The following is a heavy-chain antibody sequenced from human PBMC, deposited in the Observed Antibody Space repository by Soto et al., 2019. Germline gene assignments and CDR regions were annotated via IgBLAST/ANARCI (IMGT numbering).Heavy chain of an antibody. D-gene: IGHD3-22*01. J-gene: IGHJ4*02. CDR2: ISGSGGHT. V-gene: IGHV3-23*01. Sequence: GGSLRLSCAASGFTFSSYVMSWVRQAPGKGLDWVSGISGSGGHTYYADSVKGRFTISRDNSKNTLYLQMNSLRAEDTAVYFCAKDGSYYDRPTESDSWGQGTLVTVSS. CDR3: AKDGSYYDRPTESDS. CDR1: GFTFSSYV.